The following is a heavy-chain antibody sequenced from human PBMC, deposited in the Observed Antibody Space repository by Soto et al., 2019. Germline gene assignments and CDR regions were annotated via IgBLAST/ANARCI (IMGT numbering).Heavy chain of an antibody. J-gene: IGHJ4*01. CDR3: AKDDTCGSGWYLLDY. D-gene: IGHD6-19*01. CDR1: GYTFNNYA. Sequence: ASVKVSCKASGYTFNNYAIHWVRQAPGQRLERMGWINTGNGNTKYSQKFQGRVTITRDTSASTAYMELSSLRSEDTAVYYCAKDDTCGSGWYLLDYWGQGTVVTVSS. CDR2: INTGNGNT. V-gene: IGHV1-3*04.